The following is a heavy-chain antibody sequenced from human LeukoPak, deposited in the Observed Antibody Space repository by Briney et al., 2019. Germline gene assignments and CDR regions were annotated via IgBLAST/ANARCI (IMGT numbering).Heavy chain of an antibody. CDR2: ISSSSSNI. J-gene: IGHJ4*02. Sequence: GGSLRLPCAASGFTFSSYPMSWVRQAPGKGLEWLAYISSSSSNIYYADSVRGRLTISRDNAKNSLYLQMNSLRAEDTAVYYCARGGKGYCSTTNCLPYYLDYWGQGTLVTVSS. CDR3: ARGGKGYCSTTNCLPYYLDY. D-gene: IGHD2-2*01. CDR1: GFTFSSYP. V-gene: IGHV3-48*01.